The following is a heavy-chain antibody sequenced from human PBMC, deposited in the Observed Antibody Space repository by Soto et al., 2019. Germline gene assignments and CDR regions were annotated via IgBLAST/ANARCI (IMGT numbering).Heavy chain of an antibody. Sequence: QVQLVQSGAEMKEPGASVKVSCKASGYTFTNHGISWVRQAPGQGLEWMGWISAYNGNTNYAQKFHDRVTMTTDTSTSTAYMELRSLGSDDTAVYYCAGDRSNSEDWGQGTLVAVSS. CDR3: AGDRSNSED. D-gene: IGHD6-13*01. CDR2: ISAYNGNT. V-gene: IGHV1-18*01. J-gene: IGHJ4*02. CDR1: GYTFTNHG.